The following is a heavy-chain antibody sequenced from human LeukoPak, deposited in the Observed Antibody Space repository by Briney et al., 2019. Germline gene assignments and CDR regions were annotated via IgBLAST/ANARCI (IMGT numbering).Heavy chain of an antibody. CDR1: GGSISSYY. CDR2: IYTSGST. V-gene: IGHV4-4*07. J-gene: IGHJ3*02. CDR3: ARVAHRETHAFDI. Sequence: PSETLSLTCTVSGGSISSYYWSWLRQPAGKGLEWIGRIYTSGSTNHNPSLKSRVTMSVDTSKNQFSLKLSSVTAADTAVYYCARVAHRETHAFDIWGQGTMVTVSS.